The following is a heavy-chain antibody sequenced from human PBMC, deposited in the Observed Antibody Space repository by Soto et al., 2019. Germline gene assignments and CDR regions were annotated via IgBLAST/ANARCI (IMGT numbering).Heavy chain of an antibody. CDR3: AKDGGGYCGGDCYSGYDAFDI. CDR1: GFTFSSYA. Sequence: EVQLLESGGGLVQPGGSLRLSCAASGFTFSSYAMSWVRQAPGQGLEWVSAISGSGGSTYYADSVKGRFTISRDNSKNTLYLQMNSLSAEDTAVYYCAKDGGGYCGGDCYSGYDAFDIWGQGTMVTVSS. J-gene: IGHJ3*02. CDR2: ISGSGGST. D-gene: IGHD2-21*02. V-gene: IGHV3-23*01.